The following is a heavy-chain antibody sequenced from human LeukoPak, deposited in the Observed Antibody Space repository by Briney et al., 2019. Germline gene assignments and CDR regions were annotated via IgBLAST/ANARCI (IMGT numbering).Heavy chain of an antibody. CDR2: IYHSEST. J-gene: IGHJ5*02. D-gene: IGHD6-19*01. CDR3: ARHGGIAVAGQATYNWFDP. V-gene: IGHV4-4*02. CDR1: GDSINSSNW. Sequence: SGTLSLTCAVSGDSINSSNWWTWVRQPPGKGLEWIGEIYHSESTKYNPSLKSRVTISVDKSKNQFSLKLSSVTAADTAVYYCARHGGIAVAGQATYNWFDPWGQGTLVTVSS.